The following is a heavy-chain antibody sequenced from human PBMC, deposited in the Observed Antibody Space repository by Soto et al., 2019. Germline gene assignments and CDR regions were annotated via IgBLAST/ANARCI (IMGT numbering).Heavy chain of an antibody. Sequence: QVQLVESGGGVVQPGRSLRLSCAASGFSFSSYAMHWVRQAPGKGLGWVAVISFDGSTTYYADSVKGRFTFSRDTPKNTLFLQINSVRAEYTAVYFCARGRATTVVTPGWVCCDYSCQGTLVTVPS. D-gene: IGHD4-17*01. CDR1: GFSFSSYA. CDR3: ARGRATTVVTPGWVCCDY. J-gene: IGHJ4*02. CDR2: ISFDGSTT. V-gene: IGHV3-30*04.